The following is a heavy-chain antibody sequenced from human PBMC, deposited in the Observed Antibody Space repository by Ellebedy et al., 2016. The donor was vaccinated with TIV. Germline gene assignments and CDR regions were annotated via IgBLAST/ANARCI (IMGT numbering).Heavy chain of an antibody. D-gene: IGHD2-15*01. CDR2: IIPILGIA. Sequence: SVKVSCKASGVTFSRYAISWVRQAPGQGLEWMGRIIPILGIANYTQKFQGKVTITADKSTSTAYMELSSLRSEDTAMYYCARDLMGRGDYWGQGTLVTVSS. J-gene: IGHJ4*02. CDR3: ARDLMGRGDY. V-gene: IGHV1-69*04. CDR1: GVTFSRYA.